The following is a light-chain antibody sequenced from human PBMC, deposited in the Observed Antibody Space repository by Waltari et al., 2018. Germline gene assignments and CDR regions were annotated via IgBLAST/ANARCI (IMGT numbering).Light chain of an antibody. V-gene: IGKV2-30*02. CDR1: QSLVHSNGNTY. CDR3: GQGSHLYS. CDR2: QVS. Sequence: DVVMTQSPLSLPITPGQPASISCRSSQSLVHSNGNTYLSWYQQKPGQPPRLLIYQVSNRYSGVPDRFSGSGAGTDFTRKISRVEAEDVGVYYCGQGSHLYSFGQGTKVELK. J-gene: IGKJ2*03.